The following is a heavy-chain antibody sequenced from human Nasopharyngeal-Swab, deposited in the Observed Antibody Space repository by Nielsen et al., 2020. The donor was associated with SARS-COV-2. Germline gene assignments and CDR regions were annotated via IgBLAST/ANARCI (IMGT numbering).Heavy chain of an antibody. D-gene: IGHD2-15*01. CDR3: AKMGGGSKFDYYYYGMDV. CDR1: GFTFSSYA. CDR2: ISGSGGST. J-gene: IGHJ6*02. Sequence: GGSLRLSCAASGFTFSSYAMSWVRQAPGKGLEWVSAISGSGGSTYYADSVKGRFTISRDNSKNTLYLQMNSLRAEDTAVYYCAKMGGGSKFDYYYYGMDVWGQGTTVTASS. V-gene: IGHV3-23*01.